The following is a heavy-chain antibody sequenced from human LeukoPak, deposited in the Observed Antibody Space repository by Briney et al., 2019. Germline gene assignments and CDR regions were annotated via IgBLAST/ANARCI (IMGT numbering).Heavy chain of an antibody. V-gene: IGHV3-66*01. CDR1: GFSVISNY. J-gene: IGHJ4*02. Sequence: GGSLRLSCAASGFSVISNYMSWVRQVPGKGLERVSTIYSDGSTYYADSVKGRFTISRDNSKNTLYLQMNSLRAEDTAVYYCARDRVVAVAGSGFDYWGQGTLVTVSS. CDR2: IYSDGST. CDR3: ARDRVVAVAGSGFDY. D-gene: IGHD6-19*01.